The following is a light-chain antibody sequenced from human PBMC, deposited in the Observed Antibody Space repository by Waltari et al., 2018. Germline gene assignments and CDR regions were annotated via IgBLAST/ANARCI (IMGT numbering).Light chain of an antibody. CDR1: QSVTRT. CDR3: QKYGTLPAT. J-gene: IGKJ1*01. V-gene: IGKV3-20*01. CDR2: DAP. Sequence: EIVLTQSPGTLSSSPGERVTLSCRASQSVTRTLAWYHQKPAPAPRLRIYDAPTRDTGLPDRFSGSGSGTDFSLTISRLEPEDFAVYYCQKYGTLPATFGQGTKVEIK.